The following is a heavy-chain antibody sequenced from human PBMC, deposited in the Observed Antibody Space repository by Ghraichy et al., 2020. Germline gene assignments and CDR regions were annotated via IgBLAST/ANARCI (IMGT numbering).Heavy chain of an antibody. J-gene: IGHJ3*02. V-gene: IGHV4-39*01. CDR3: ARPYYDILTGYFDNDAFDI. CDR1: GGSISSSSYY. Sequence: LRLSCTVSGGSISSSSYYWGWIRQPPGKGLEWIGSIYYSGSTYYNPSLKSRVTISVDTSKNQFSLKLSPVTAADTAVYYCARPYYDILTGYFDNDAFDIWGQGTMVTVSS. CDR2: IYYSGST. D-gene: IGHD3-9*01.